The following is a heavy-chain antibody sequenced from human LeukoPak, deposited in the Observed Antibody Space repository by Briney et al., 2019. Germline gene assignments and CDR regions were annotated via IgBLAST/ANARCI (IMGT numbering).Heavy chain of an antibody. CDR2: INPNSGGT. J-gene: IGHJ4*02. D-gene: IGHD3-22*01. Sequence: ALVKVSCKASGYTFTGYYMHWVRQAPGQGLEWMGWINPNSGGTNYAQKFQGRVTMTRDTSISTAYMELSRLRSDDTAVYYCARIDYYYDSSDYWGQGTLVTVSS. CDR1: GYTFTGYY. V-gene: IGHV1-2*02. CDR3: ARIDYYYDSSDY.